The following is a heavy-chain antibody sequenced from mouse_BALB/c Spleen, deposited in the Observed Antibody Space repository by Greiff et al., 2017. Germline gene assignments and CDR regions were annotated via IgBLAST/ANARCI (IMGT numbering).Heavy chain of an antibody. V-gene: IGHV5-12-1*01. CDR1: GFAFSSYD. CDR2: ISSGGGST. J-gene: IGHJ3*01. CDR3: ARHTLWDGGFAY. D-gene: IGHD4-1*01. Sequence: VQLKESGGGLVKPGGSLKLSCAASGFAFSSYDMSWVRQTPEKRLEWVAYISSGGGSTYYPDTVKGRFTISRDNAKNTLYLQMSSLKSEDTAMYYCARHTLWDGGFAYWGQGTLVTVSA.